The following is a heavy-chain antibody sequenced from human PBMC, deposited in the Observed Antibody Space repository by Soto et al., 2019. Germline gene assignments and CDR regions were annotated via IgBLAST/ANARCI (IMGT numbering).Heavy chain of an antibody. CDR3: VTALDNRNYRYFQH. Sequence: ASVKVSCKASGYTFTGYYMHWVRQAPGQGLEWMGWINPNSGGTNYAQKFQGWVTMTRDTSISTAYMELSRLRSDDTAVYYCVTALDNRNYRYFQHWGQGTLVSGSS. CDR2: INPNSGGT. V-gene: IGHV1-2*04. CDR1: GYTFTGYY. J-gene: IGHJ1*01. D-gene: IGHD1-7*01.